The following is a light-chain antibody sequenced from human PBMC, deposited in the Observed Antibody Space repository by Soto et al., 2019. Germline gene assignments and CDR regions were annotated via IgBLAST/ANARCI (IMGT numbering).Light chain of an antibody. Sequence: EIVMTQSPATLSVSPGERVTLSCRASQSVSSKLAWFQQKPGQAPRLLIYGAFTRATGIPTRFSVSGSETEVTLVFSSLQCEEFAVYYCRQYNMLPHTFGQGTKLEIK. CDR2: GAF. CDR1: QSVSSK. CDR3: RQYNMLPHT. V-gene: IGKV3-15*01. J-gene: IGKJ2*01.